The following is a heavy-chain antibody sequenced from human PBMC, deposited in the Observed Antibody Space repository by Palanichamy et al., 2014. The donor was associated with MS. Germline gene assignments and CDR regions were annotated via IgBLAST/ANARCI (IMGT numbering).Heavy chain of an antibody. D-gene: IGHD4-17*01. CDR1: GYTFTSYY. J-gene: IGHJ6*02. CDR3: ARDLATVTTLYYYAMDV. Sequence: QVQLVQSGAEVKKPGASVKISCKASGYTFTSYYMHWVRQAPGQGLEWMGIINPSGGSTIYAQKFQGRVTMTRDTSTSTVYMELSSLRSEDTAVYYCARDLATVTTLYYYAMDVWGQGTTATVSS. CDR2: INPSGGST. V-gene: IGHV1-46*01.